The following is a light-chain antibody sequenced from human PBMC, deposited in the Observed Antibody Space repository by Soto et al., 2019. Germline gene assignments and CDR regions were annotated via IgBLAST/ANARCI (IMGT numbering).Light chain of an antibody. CDR3: CSYAGSGTYV. CDR1: SSDVGSYNL. CDR2: EDS. Sequence: QSVLTQPASVSGSPGQSITISCTGTSSDVGSYNLVSWYQQHPGKAPKLIIYEDSKRPSGVSNRFSGSKSGNTASLTISGLQAEDEADYYCCSYAGSGTYVFGNGTKVTVL. V-gene: IGLV2-23*01. J-gene: IGLJ1*01.